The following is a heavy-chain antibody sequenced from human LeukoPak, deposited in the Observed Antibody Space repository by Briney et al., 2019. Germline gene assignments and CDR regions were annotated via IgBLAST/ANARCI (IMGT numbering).Heavy chain of an antibody. CDR2: IYYSGST. CDR3: ARAEAGFYDY. Sequence: PSETLSLTCTVSGGSISRYYWSWIRQPPGKGMEWIGYIYYSGSTNYNPSLKSRVTISVDTSKSQFSLKLSSVTAADTAVYYCARAEAGFYDYWGQGTLVTVSS. V-gene: IGHV4-59*01. CDR1: GGSISRYY. J-gene: IGHJ4*02. D-gene: IGHD6-13*01.